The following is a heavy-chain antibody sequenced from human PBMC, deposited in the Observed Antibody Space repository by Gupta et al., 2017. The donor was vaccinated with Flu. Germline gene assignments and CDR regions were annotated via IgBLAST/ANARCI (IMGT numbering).Heavy chain of an antibody. J-gene: IGHJ6*02. Sequence: DVQLVESGGGLVQPGGSLRLSCAASGFTFGSYWISWVRQAPGRGLEWVAKIKEDGSEKYYVDSVKGRFTIYRDKAKNSLYLKMNSLRVEDTAVYYCARAYENYYGMDVWGQGTTVTVSS. V-gene: IGHV3-7*04. CDR3: ARAYENYYGMDV. D-gene: IGHD3-3*01. CDR2: IKEDGSEK. CDR1: GFTFGSYW.